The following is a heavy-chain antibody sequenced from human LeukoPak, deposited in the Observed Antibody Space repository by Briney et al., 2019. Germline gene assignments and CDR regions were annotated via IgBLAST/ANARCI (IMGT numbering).Heavy chain of an antibody. CDR2: ISYDGSNK. V-gene: IGHV3-30-3*01. J-gene: IGHJ4*02. Sequence: GGSLRLSCAASGFTFSSYAIHWVRQAPGKGLEWVAVISYDGSNKYYADSVKGRFTISRDNSKNTLYLQMNSLRAEDTAVYYCARAIVATIPGGYWGQGTLVTVSS. CDR3: ARAIVATIPGGY. D-gene: IGHD5-12*01. CDR1: GFTFSSYA.